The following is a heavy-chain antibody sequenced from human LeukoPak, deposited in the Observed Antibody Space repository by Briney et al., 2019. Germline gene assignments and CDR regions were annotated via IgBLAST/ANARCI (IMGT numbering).Heavy chain of an antibody. CDR3: ARDLIVGAIYYYYGMDV. J-gene: IGHJ6*02. CDR1: GYTFTGYY. Sequence: ASVKVSCKASGYTFTGYYMHWVRQAPGQGLEWMGWINPNSGGTNHAQKFQGRVTMTRDTSISTAYMELSRLRSDDTAVYYCARDLIVGAIYYYYGMDVWGQGTTVTVSS. CDR2: INPNSGGT. V-gene: IGHV1-2*02. D-gene: IGHD1-26*01.